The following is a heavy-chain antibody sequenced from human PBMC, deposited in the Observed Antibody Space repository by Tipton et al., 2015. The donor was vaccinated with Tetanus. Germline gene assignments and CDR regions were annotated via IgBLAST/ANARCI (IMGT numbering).Heavy chain of an antibody. J-gene: IGHJ4*02. CDR3: ARLRPTRGDFDY. V-gene: IGHV4-59*08. CDR2: IYYSGST. CDR1: GGSISSYY. Sequence: TLSLTCTVSGGSISSYYWSWIRQPPGKGLEWIGYIYYSGSTNYNPSLKSRVTISVDTSKNQFSLKLSSVTAADTAVYYCARLRPTRGDFDYWGQGTLVTVSS. D-gene: IGHD4-17*01.